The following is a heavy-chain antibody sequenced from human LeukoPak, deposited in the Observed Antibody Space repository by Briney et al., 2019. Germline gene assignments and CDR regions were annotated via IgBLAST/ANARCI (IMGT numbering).Heavy chain of an antibody. Sequence: PGGSLRLSCAASGFTFSSYWMHWVRQAPGKGLVWVSRINTDGSSTSYAAPVKGRFTISRDDSKNTLYLQMNSLKTEDTAVYYCTTLRLYYDILTGYYLHYFDYWGQGTLVTVSS. J-gene: IGHJ4*02. CDR1: GFTFSSYW. CDR2: INTDGSST. D-gene: IGHD3-9*01. CDR3: TTLRLYYDILTGYYLHYFDY. V-gene: IGHV3-74*01.